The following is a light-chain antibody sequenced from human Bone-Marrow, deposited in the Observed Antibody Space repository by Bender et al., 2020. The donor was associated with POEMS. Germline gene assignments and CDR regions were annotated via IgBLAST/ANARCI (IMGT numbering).Light chain of an antibody. CDR3: CSCASDWV. J-gene: IGLJ3*02. V-gene: IGLV2-23*01. Sequence: QSALTQPASVSGSPGQSITISCTGTCSDVGSYNLVSWYQQHPGKAPKLMIYEGTSRLSGLSTAFSGSKSGNTASLAISANEAEDEAGYSCCSCASDWVFGGGTKLTVL. CDR1: CSDVGSYNL. CDR2: EGT.